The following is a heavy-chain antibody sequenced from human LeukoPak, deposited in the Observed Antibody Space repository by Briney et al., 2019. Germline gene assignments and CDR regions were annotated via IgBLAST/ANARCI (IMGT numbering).Heavy chain of an antibody. CDR3: ARGNSGYCSGSNCYSPIDY. J-gene: IGHJ4*02. CDR2: IGSSSSYI. CDR1: GFTFSSYS. Sequence: PGGSLRLSCAASGFTFSSYSMNWVRQAPGKGLEWVSSIGSSSSYIYYADSVKGRFTISRDNAKNSLYLQMNSLRAEDTAVYYCARGNSGYCSGSNCYSPIDYWGQGTLVTVSS. D-gene: IGHD2-15*01. V-gene: IGHV3-21*01.